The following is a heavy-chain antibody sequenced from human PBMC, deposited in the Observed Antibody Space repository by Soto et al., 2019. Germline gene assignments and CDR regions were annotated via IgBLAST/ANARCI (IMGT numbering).Heavy chain of an antibody. V-gene: IGHV3-73*02. CDR3: TSVSDGSGSYFEAGKGV. Sequence: EVQRVESGGGLVQPGGSLKLSCAASGFTFSDSTIHWVRLASGKGREWVGRIRSKANVYATAYTASVEGRVTISRDDSKNTAYLQMKSLKPEDEGVYYCTSVSDGSGSYFEAGKGVWGQGTMVTVSS. CDR1: GFTFSDST. D-gene: IGHD3-10*01. CDR2: IRSKANVYAT. J-gene: IGHJ6*02.